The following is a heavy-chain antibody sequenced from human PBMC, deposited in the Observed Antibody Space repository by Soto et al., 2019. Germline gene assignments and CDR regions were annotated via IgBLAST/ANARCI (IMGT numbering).Heavy chain of an antibody. Sequence: QVQLVESGGDLVKPGGSLRLSCAASGYTFSDYYMSWIRQAPGKGLEGISYIDTSGTKIYYADSVKGRFTITSDNAKNSLYLEMNSLRDEDTAVYYCASHYDMWSGYLSPVDYWGQGTLVTVSS. CDR2: IDTSGTKI. D-gene: IGHD3-3*01. J-gene: IGHJ4*02. CDR3: ASHYDMWSGYLSPVDY. V-gene: IGHV3-11*01. CDR1: GYTFSDYY.